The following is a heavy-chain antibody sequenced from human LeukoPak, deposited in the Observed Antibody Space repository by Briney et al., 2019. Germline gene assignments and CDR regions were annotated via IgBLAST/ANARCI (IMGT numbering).Heavy chain of an antibody. D-gene: IGHD2-15*01. CDR2: INPNTGDT. V-gene: IGHV1-2*02. J-gene: IGHJ4*02. CDR3: ARDERYCNGDNHYPDLGY. Sequence: ASVKVSCKASGYTFTGYFLFWVRQAPGQGLEWMGWINPNTGDTKYGQKFQGRVTLTRDTSIRTTYMELSSPRSDDTAVYYCARDERYCNGDNHYPDLGYWGQGTLVTVSS. CDR1: GYTFTGYF.